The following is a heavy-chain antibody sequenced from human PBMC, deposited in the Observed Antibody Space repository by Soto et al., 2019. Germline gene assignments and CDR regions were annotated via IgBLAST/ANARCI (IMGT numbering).Heavy chain of an antibody. V-gene: IGHV4-34*01. CDR3: ARGAEVVVPAVPYYYGMDV. J-gene: IGHJ6*02. CDR1: GGSFSGYY. CDR2: INHSGST. Sequence: TSETLSLTCAVYGGSFSGYYWSWIRQPPGKGLEWIGEINHSGSTNYNPSLKSRVTISVDTSKNQFSLKLSSVTAADTAVYYCARGAEVVVPAVPYYYGMDVWGQGTTVTVSS. D-gene: IGHD2-2*01.